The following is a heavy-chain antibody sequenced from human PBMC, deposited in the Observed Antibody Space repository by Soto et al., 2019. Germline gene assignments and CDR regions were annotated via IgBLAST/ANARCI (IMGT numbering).Heavy chain of an antibody. J-gene: IGHJ6*02. D-gene: IGHD2-8*01. CDR2: FIPVVAMA. CDR1: GGPLSSFA. V-gene: IGHV1-69*04. CDR3: ANGLDNYFYYGMDV. Sequence: QVQLVQSGSEVRKLGSSVKVSCKTSGGPLSSFAISWVRQAPGQGLEWVGTFIPVVAMAKYGQNFQGRATITADQATNTMFMELSSLRFEDTAIYYCANGLDNYFYYGMDVWGQGTTVTVSS.